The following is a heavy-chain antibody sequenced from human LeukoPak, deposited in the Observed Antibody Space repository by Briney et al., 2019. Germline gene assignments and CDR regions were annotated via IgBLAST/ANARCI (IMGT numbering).Heavy chain of an antibody. CDR3: ARGGYSYGYGLAAFDI. D-gene: IGHD5-18*01. CDR2: IGTAGDT. J-gene: IGHJ3*02. Sequence: GGSLRLSCAASGFTFSSYDMHWVRQATGKGLEWVSAIGTAGDTYYPGSVKGRFTISRENAKNSLYLQMNNLRAGDTAVYYCARGGYSYGYGLAAFDIWGQGTMVTVSS. V-gene: IGHV3-13*01. CDR1: GFTFSSYD.